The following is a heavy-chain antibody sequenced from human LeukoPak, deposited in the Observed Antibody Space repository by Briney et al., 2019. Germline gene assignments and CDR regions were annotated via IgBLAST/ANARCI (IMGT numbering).Heavy chain of an antibody. V-gene: IGHV4-39*07. CDR2: IYDSGST. D-gene: IGHD5-12*01. CDR1: GGSIRSSYYY. Sequence: KSSETLSLTCTVSGGSIRSSYYYWGWIRQPPGKGLEWTGSIYDSGSTYYNPSLKSRVTISVDRSKNQFSLKLSSVTAADTAVYYCARYSPDDFYYFDYWGQGTLVTVSS. CDR3: ARYSPDDFYYFDY. J-gene: IGHJ4*02.